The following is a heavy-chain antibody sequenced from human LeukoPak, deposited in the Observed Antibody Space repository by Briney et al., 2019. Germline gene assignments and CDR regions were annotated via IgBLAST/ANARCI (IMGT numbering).Heavy chain of an antibody. CDR3: ARSEGGSGSSNWFDP. V-gene: IGHV3-21*01. J-gene: IGHJ5*02. Sequence: PGGSLRLSCAASGFTFSSYNMNRVRQAPGKGLEWVSSISSSSSYIYYADSVKGRFTISRDNAKNSLYLQMNSLRAEDMAVYYCARSEGGSGSSNWFDPWGQGTLVTVSS. CDR2: ISSSSSYI. CDR1: GFTFSSYN. D-gene: IGHD3-10*01.